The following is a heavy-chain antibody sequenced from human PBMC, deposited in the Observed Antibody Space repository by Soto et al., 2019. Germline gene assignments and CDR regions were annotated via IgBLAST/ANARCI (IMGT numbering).Heavy chain of an antibody. CDR3: ARGSRDGYNYYYYGMDV. D-gene: IGHD5-12*01. CDR1: CGSISSGGYY. Sequence: PSETLSLTCTVSCGSISSGGYYWSWIRQHPGKGLEWIGYIYYSGSTYYNPSLKSRVTISVDTSKNQLSLKLSSVTAADTAVYYCARGSRDGYNYYYYGMDVWGQGTTVTVSS. CDR2: IYYSGST. V-gene: IGHV4-31*03. J-gene: IGHJ6*02.